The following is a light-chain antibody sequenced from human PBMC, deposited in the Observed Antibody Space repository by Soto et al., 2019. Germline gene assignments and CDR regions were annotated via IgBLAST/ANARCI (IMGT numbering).Light chain of an antibody. Sequence: SYELTQPPSVSVAPGKTARITCGGNNIGSKSVHWYQQKPCQAPVLVIYYDSDRPSGIPERFSGSNSGNTATLTISRVEAGDEADYYCQVWDSSSDHPVFGGGTKLTVL. V-gene: IGLV3-21*04. J-gene: IGLJ2*01. CDR2: YDS. CDR3: QVWDSSSDHPV. CDR1: NIGSKS.